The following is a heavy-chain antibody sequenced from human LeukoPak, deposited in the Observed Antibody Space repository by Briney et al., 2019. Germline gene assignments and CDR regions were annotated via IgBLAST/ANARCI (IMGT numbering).Heavy chain of an antibody. J-gene: IGHJ6*03. D-gene: IGHD3-3*01. Sequence: SGTLSLTCTVSGGSISSYYWSWIRQPPGKGLEWIGYIYYSGSTNYNPSLKSRVAISVDTSKNQFSLKLSSVTAADTAVYYCARGRESDYDFWSGSDYYYYYMDVWGKGTTVTVSS. CDR1: GGSISSYY. V-gene: IGHV4-59*01. CDR3: ARGRESDYDFWSGSDYYYYYMDV. CDR2: IYYSGST.